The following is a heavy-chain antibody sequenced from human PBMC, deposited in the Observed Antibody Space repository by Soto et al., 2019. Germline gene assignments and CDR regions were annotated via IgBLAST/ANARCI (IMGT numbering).Heavy chain of an antibody. V-gene: IGHV3-9*01. Sequence: GGSLRLSCAASGFTFDDYAMHWVRQAPGKGLEWVSGISWNSGSIGYADSVKGRFTISRDNAKNSLYLQMNSLRAEDTALYYCAKKSLAAADFYGMDVWGQGTTVTVSS. CDR2: ISWNSGSI. CDR3: AKKSLAAADFYGMDV. J-gene: IGHJ6*02. CDR1: GFTFDDYA. D-gene: IGHD6-13*01.